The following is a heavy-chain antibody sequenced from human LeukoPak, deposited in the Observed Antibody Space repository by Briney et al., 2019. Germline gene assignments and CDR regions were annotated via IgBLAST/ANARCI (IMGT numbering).Heavy chain of an antibody. CDR3: ARGHRIRYFDWFSY. CDR1: GGSFSGYY. Sequence: SETLSLTCAVYGGSFSGYYWSWIRQPPGKGLEWIGEINHSGSTNYNPSLKSRVTISVDTSKNQFCLKLSSVTAADTAVYYCARGHRIRYFDWFSYWGQDSLASVSS. J-gene: IGHJ5*01. D-gene: IGHD3-9*01. V-gene: IGHV4-34*01. CDR2: INHSGST.